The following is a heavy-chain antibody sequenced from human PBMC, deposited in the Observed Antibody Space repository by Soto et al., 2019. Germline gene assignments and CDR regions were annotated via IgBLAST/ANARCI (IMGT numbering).Heavy chain of an antibody. J-gene: IGHJ5*02. D-gene: IGHD3-10*01. CDR3: ARRNPRGLFDP. CDR1: GYTFTGYY. CDR2: INPNSGGT. V-gene: IGHV1-2*02. Sequence: GDSVKVYFKASGYTFTGYYMHWVRQAPGQGLEWMGWINPNSGGTNYAQKFQGRVTMTRDTSISTAYMELSRLRSDDTALYYCARRNPRGLFDPWGQGTMVTVSS.